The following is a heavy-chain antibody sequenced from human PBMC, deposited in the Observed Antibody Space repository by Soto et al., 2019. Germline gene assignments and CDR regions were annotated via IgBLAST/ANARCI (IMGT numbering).Heavy chain of an antibody. J-gene: IGHJ4*02. CDR2: INAGNGNT. Sequence: APVKVSCKASGYTFTSYAMHWVRQAPGQRLEWMGWINAGNGNTKYSQKFQGRVTITRDTSASTAYMELSSLRSEDTAVYYCARVHTYYDFWSGYSTDYWGQGTLVTVS. D-gene: IGHD3-3*01. CDR1: GYTFTSYA. V-gene: IGHV1-3*01. CDR3: ARVHTYYDFWSGYSTDY.